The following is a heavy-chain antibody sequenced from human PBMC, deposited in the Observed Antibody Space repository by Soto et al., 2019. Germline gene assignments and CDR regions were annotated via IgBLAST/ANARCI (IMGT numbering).Heavy chain of an antibody. CDR1: GGPISSSGYY. V-gene: IGHV4-39*01. J-gene: IGHJ5*02. CDR2: IYYSGST. D-gene: IGHD1-26*01. CDR3: ARHRSGWELPYNWFDP. Sequence: SETLSLTCTVSGGPISSSGYYWGWIRQPPGKGLEWIGSIYYSGSTYYNPSLKSRVTISVDTSKNQFSLKLSSVTAADTAVYYCARHRSGWELPYNWFDPWGQGTLVTVSS.